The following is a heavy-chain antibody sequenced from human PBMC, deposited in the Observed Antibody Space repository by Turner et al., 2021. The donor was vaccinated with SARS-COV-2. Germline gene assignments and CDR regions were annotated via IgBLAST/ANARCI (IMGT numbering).Heavy chain of an antibody. J-gene: IGHJ6*02. Sequence: QVQLVQSGAEVKKPGASVKVSCKVSGYTLTELSMHWVRQAPGKGPEWMGGFEPEDGKTIYAQNLQGRVTMTEDTSTDTAYMELRSLRSEDTAVYYCATHYDIVNPYYAPRGYSGMDVWGQGTAVTVSS. CDR3: ATHYDIVNPYYAPRGYSGMDV. V-gene: IGHV1-24*01. CDR2: FEPEDGKT. CDR1: GYTLTELS. D-gene: IGHD3-9*01.